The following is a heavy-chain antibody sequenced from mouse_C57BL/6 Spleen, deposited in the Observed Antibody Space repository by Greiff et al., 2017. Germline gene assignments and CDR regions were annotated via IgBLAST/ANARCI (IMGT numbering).Heavy chain of an antibody. J-gene: IGHJ1*03. CDR2: INPGSGGT. CDR3: AREGYYGSSSGYFDV. Sequence: QVQLKESGAELVRPGTSVKVSCKASGYAFTNYLIEWVKQRPGQGLEWIGVINPGSGGTNYNEKFKGKATLTADKSSSTAYMQLSSLTSEDSAVYFCAREGYYGSSSGYFDVWGTGTTVTVSS. V-gene: IGHV1-54*01. CDR1: GYAFTNYL. D-gene: IGHD1-1*01.